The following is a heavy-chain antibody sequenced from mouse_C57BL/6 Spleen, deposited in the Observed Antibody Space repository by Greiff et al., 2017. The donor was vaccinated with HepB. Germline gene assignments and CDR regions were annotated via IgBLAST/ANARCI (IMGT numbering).Heavy chain of an antibody. D-gene: IGHD1-1*01. Sequence: EVQLQQSGPELVKPGASVKMSCKASGYTFTDYNMHWVKQSHGKSLEWIGYINPNNGGTSYNQKFKGKATLTVNKSSSTAYMELRSLTSEDSAVYYCARGLYYYGSSFHWYFDVWGTGTTVTVSS. CDR3: ARGLYYYGSSFHWYFDV. CDR2: INPNNGGT. CDR1: GYTFTDYN. J-gene: IGHJ1*03. V-gene: IGHV1-22*01.